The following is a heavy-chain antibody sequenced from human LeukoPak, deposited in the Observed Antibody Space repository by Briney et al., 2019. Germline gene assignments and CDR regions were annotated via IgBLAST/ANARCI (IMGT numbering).Heavy chain of an antibody. CDR3: AKDPYRVIVATGNYLDP. D-gene: IGHD2-21*01. J-gene: IGHJ5*02. CDR1: GFSFSSYG. V-gene: IGHV3-30*18. CDR2: ISNDGNQE. Sequence: TGGSLRLSCEVSGFSFSSYGMHWVRQAPGKGLEWVAVISNDGNQEICADSVKGRFTISRDNSWNTLYLQMNSLRSEDTAVYYCAKDPYRVIVATGNYLDPWGQGTLVTVSS.